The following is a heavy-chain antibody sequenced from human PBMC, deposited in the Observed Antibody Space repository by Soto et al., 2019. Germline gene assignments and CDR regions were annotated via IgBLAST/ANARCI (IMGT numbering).Heavy chain of an antibody. D-gene: IGHD2-8*01. Sequence: VASVKVSCKASGGTLSSHAISWVRQAPGQGLEWMGGIIPIFGTANYAQKLQGRVTITADKSTSTAYMELSSLRSEDTAVYYCARVGYCTNGVCHHSYFYYYYGMAVWGHGTTATVS. V-gene: IGHV1-69*06. J-gene: IGHJ6*02. CDR3: ARVGYCTNGVCHHSYFYYYYGMAV. CDR1: GGTLSSHA. CDR2: IIPIFGTA.